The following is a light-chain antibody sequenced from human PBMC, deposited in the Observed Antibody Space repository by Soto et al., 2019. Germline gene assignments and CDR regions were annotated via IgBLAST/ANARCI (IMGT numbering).Light chain of an antibody. V-gene: IGKV3-15*01. J-gene: IGKJ1*01. Sequence: EIVMTQSPATLSVSPGERATLSCRARQYVSSSVAWYQQKPGQAPRLLIYGASTRATGIPARFSGSGSGTEFILTISSLQSEDFAVYHCQQYKDWPTTFGQGTKVEIK. CDR1: QYVSSS. CDR2: GAS. CDR3: QQYKDWPTT.